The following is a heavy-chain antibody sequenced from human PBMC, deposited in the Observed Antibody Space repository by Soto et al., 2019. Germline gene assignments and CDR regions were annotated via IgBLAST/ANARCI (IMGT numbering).Heavy chain of an antibody. CDR1: GFTFSGSA. Sequence: GGSLRLSCAASGFTFSGSAMHWVRQASGKGLEWVGRIRSKANSYATAYAASVKGRFTISRDDSKNTAYLQMNSLKTEDTAVYYCTRQMTQKGGVGAFDIWGQGTMVTVSS. V-gene: IGHV3-73*01. J-gene: IGHJ3*02. CDR3: TRQMTQKGGVGAFDI. CDR2: IRSKANSYAT. D-gene: IGHD1-26*01.